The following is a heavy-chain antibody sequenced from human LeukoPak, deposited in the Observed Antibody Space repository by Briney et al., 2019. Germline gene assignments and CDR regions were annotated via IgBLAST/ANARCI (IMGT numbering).Heavy chain of an antibody. Sequence: GGSLRLPCAASGFTFSSYAMSWVRQAPGKGLEWVSTFTSSGATTYYADSVKGRFTISRDNSKNTLYLQMNSLRAEDTAVYYCAKDGVAPGSGGDYFDYWGQGTLVTVSS. D-gene: IGHD3-10*01. CDR3: AKDGVAPGSGGDYFDY. CDR2: FTSSGATT. J-gene: IGHJ4*02. V-gene: IGHV3-23*01. CDR1: GFTFSSYA.